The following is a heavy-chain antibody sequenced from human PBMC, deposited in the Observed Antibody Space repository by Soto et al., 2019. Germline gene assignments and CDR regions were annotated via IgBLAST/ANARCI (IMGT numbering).Heavy chain of an antibody. CDR2: ISGSGGST. CDR1: GFTFSSYA. D-gene: IGHD1-20*01. J-gene: IGHJ3*02. Sequence: GESLKISCAASGFTFSSYAMSWVRQAPGKGLEWVSAISGSGGSTYYADSVKGRFTISRDNSKNTLYLQMNSLRAEDTAVYYCAKILTGAFDIWGQGTMVTVSS. V-gene: IGHV3-23*01. CDR3: AKILTGAFDI.